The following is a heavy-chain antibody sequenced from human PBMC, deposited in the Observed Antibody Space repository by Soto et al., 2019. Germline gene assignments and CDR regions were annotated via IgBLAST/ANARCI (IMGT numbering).Heavy chain of an antibody. V-gene: IGHV4-61*01. J-gene: IGHJ4*02. D-gene: IGHD3-3*01. CDR1: GGSVSSVSYY. CDR2: IYYSGXX. CDR3: ARAVGFLEGLIDY. Sequence: SETLSLTRIVAGGSVSSVSYYWSWIRQPPGKGLECIVYIYYSGXXXYSPSLEXXVTISVDTSNXQWSLXLRSVTASDAXVYYCARAVGFLEGLIDYWGQGTLVTVX.